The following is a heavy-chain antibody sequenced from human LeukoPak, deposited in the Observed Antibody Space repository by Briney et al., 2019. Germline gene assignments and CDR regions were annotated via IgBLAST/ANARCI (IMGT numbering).Heavy chain of an antibody. J-gene: IGHJ4*02. CDR2: ISSSGSTI. CDR3: ARDRIGVGAANYFDY. D-gene: IGHD1-26*01. CDR1: GFTFSDYY. V-gene: IGHV3-11*01. Sequence: GGSLRLSCAASGFTFSDYYMSWLRQAPGKGLEWVSYISSSGSTIYYADSVKGRFTISRDNAKNSLYLQMNSLRAEDTAVYYCARDRIGVGAANYFDYWGQGTLVTVSS.